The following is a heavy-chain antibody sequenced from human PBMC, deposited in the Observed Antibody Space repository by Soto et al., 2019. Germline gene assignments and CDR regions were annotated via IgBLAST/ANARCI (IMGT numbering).Heavy chain of an antibody. D-gene: IGHD3-10*01. CDR3: ARAYYYGSGSSIDY. Sequence: GGSLRLSCAASGFTFSSYAMHWVRQAPGKGLEWVAVISYDGSNKYYADSVKGRFTISRDNSKNTLYLQMNSLRAEDTAVYYCARAYYYGSGSSIDYWGQGTLVTVSS. CDR2: ISYDGSNK. V-gene: IGHV3-30-3*01. CDR1: GFTFSSYA. J-gene: IGHJ4*02.